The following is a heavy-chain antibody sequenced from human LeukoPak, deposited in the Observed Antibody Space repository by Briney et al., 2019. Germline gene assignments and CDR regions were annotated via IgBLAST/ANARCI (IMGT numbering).Heavy chain of an antibody. D-gene: IGHD6-13*01. V-gene: IGHV1-2*02. Sequence: ASVKVSCKASGYTFTGYYMHWVRQAPGQGLEWMGWINPNSGGTNYAQKFQGRVTMTRDTSISTAYMELSRLRSDDTAVYYCARVRPLRPTQQLVANWFDPWGQGTLVTVSS. CDR2: INPNSGGT. CDR1: GYTFTGYY. CDR3: ARVRPLRPTQQLVANWFDP. J-gene: IGHJ5*02.